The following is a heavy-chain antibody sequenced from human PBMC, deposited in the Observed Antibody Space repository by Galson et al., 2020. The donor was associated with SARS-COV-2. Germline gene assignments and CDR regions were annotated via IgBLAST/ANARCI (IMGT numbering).Heavy chain of an antibody. D-gene: IGHD3-9*01. CDR2: IDWDDDK. J-gene: IGHJ6*02. CDR3: ARIAYYILTGYYYGMDV. CDR1: GFSLSTSGMC. V-gene: IGHV2-70*01. Sequence: SGPTLVKPTQPLTLTCTFSGFSLSTSGMCVSWIRQPPGKALEWLALIDWDDDKYYSTSLKTRLTISKDTSKNQVVLTMTNMDPVDTATYYCARIAYYILTGYYYGMDVWGQGTTVTVSS.